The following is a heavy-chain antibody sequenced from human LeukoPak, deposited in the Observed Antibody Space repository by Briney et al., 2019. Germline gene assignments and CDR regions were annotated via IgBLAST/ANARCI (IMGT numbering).Heavy chain of an antibody. Sequence: GGSLRLSCAASGFTFSNAWMSWVRQAPGKGLEWVGRIKSKTDGGTTDYAAPVKGRFTISRDDSKNTLYLQMNSLKTEDTAVYYCTTFVVRGVIRPDYWGQGTLVTVSS. J-gene: IGHJ4*02. CDR2: IKSKTDGGTT. CDR1: GFTFSNAW. V-gene: IGHV3-15*01. D-gene: IGHD3-10*01. CDR3: TTFVVRGVIRPDY.